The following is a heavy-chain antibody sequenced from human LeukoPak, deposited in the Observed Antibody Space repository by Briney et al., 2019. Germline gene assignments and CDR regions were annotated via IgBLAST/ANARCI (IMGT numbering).Heavy chain of an antibody. V-gene: IGHV1-2*02. CDR3: ASRYDYGDYVQPLDY. D-gene: IGHD4-17*01. CDR1: GYTFTGYY. J-gene: IGHJ4*02. CDR2: INPNSGGT. Sequence: ASVKVSCKASGYTFTGYYMHWVRQAPGQGLEWMGWINPNSGGTNYAQKFRGRVTMTRDTSIGTPYMELSRLRSDDTAVHYCASRYDYGDYVQPLDYWGQGTLVTVSS.